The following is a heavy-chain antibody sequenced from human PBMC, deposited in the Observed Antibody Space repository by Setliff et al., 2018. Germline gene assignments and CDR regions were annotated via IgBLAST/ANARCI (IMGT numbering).Heavy chain of an antibody. CDR2: IYTSGST. Sequence: LSLTCTVSGGSISSYYWSWIRQPAGKGLEWIGRIYTSGSTNYNPSLKSRVTMSVDTSKNQFSLKLSSVTAADTAVYFCARAPRYFDPTGSYFDYWGQGTLVTVSS. CDR1: GGSISSYY. J-gene: IGHJ4*02. D-gene: IGHD3-9*01. CDR3: ARAPRYFDPTGSYFDY. V-gene: IGHV4-4*07.